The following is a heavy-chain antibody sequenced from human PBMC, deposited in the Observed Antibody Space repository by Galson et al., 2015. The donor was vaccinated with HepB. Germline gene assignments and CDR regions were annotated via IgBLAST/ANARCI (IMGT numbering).Heavy chain of an antibody. CDR3: ARGPHCTNGVCRPGVWFDP. J-gene: IGHJ5*02. Sequence: SVKVSCKASGYTFTSYYMHWVRQAPGQGLEWMGIINPSGGSTSYAQKFQGRVTMTRDTSTSTVYMELSSLRSEDTAVYYCARGPHCTNGVCRPGVWFDPWGQGTLVTVSS. D-gene: IGHD2-8*01. V-gene: IGHV1-46*03. CDR2: INPSGGST. CDR1: GYTFTSYY.